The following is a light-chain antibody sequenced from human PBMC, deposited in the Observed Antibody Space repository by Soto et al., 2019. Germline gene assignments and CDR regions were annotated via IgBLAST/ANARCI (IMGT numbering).Light chain of an antibody. Sequence: DIQMTQSPSSLSASVGDRVTITCRASQSISNYLDWYQLKPGKAPKLLIYAASSLQSGVPSRFSGSGSGTDFTLTISSLQAEDLATYYCHQNYNVPPWTFGQGTKVEIK. J-gene: IGKJ1*01. CDR1: QSISNY. V-gene: IGKV1-39*01. CDR3: HQNYNVPPWT. CDR2: AAS.